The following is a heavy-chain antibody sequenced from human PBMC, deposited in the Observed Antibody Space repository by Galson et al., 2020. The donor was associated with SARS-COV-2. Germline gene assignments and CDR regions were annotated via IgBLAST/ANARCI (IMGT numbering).Heavy chain of an antibody. CDR2: IRTSNGYT. D-gene: IGHD1-1*01. Sequence: GESLKISCKTSGYSFTTYGIKWVRQAPGQGLEWVGWIRTSNGYTNYAHKLQGRVTMTADTSTSTVYMELRSLTPDDTAVYYCARNRVLETRTATSTPDYWGQGTLVTVSS. CDR3: ARNRVLETRTATSTPDY. V-gene: IGHV1-18*04. J-gene: IGHJ4*02. CDR1: GYSFTTYG.